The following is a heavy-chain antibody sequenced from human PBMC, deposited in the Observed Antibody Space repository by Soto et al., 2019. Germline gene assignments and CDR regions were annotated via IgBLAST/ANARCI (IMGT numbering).Heavy chain of an antibody. V-gene: IGHV3-30*18. CDR3: AKDGRTYDDYLDYYFDY. CDR2: ISYDASNK. D-gene: IGHD4-17*01. J-gene: IGHJ4*02. Sequence: GRSLXLSCAASGFTFRSSGMHWVRQAPAKGLEWVAVISYDASNKYYADSVKGRFTISRDNSKNTLYLQMNSLRAEDTAVYYCAKDGRTYDDYLDYYFDYWGQGT. CDR1: GFTFRSSG.